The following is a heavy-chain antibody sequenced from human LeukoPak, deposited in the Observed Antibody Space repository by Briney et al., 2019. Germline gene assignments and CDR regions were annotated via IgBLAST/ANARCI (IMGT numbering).Heavy chain of an antibody. CDR3: ARAAYVESAGSSSWLNWFDP. D-gene: IGHD6-13*01. CDR1: GGTFSSYA. CDR2: IIPIFGTA. Sequence: ASVKVSCKASGGTFSSYAISWVRQAPGQGLEWMGGIIPIFGTANYAQKFQGRVTITADKSTSTAYMELSSLRSEDTAVYYCARAAYVESAGSSSWLNWFDPWGQGTLVTVSS. J-gene: IGHJ5*02. V-gene: IGHV1-69*06.